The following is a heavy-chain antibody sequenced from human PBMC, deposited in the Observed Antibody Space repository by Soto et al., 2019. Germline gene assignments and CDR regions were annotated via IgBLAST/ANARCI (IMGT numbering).Heavy chain of an antibody. Sequence: SVKVSCKASGGTFSSYAISWVRQAPGQGLEWMGGIIPIFGTANYAQKFQGRVTITADESTSTAYMELSSLRSEDTAVYYCARSQYDSSGWYWFDPWGQGTLVTVSS. CDR3: ARSQYDSSGWYWFDP. V-gene: IGHV1-69*13. CDR1: GGTFSSYA. CDR2: IIPIFGTA. D-gene: IGHD6-19*01. J-gene: IGHJ5*02.